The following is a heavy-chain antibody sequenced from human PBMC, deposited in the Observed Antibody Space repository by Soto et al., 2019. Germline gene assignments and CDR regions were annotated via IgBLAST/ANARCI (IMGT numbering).Heavy chain of an antibody. Sequence: QVQLVESVGGVVQPGRSLRLSCAASGFTFSSYGMHWVRQAPGKGLEWVAVISYDGSNKYYADSVKGRFTISRHNSKNPLYLQINSLSATDTGVYYCAKDYGGNSEEPGPAAYDYYYGMDVWGQGTTGTVSS. CDR2: ISYDGSNK. D-gene: IGHD4-17*01. CDR3: AKDYGGNSEEPGPAAYDYYYGMDV. J-gene: IGHJ6*02. CDR1: GFTFSSYG. V-gene: IGHV3-30*18.